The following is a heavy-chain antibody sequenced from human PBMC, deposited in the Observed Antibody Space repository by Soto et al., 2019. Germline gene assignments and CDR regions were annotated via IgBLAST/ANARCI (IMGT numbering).Heavy chain of an antibody. D-gene: IGHD1-26*01. V-gene: IGHV3-23*01. Sequence: EVQLLESGGGLVQPGGSLRLSCAASGFTFSSYAMSWVRQAPGKGLEWVSAISGSGGSTYYADSVKGRCTISRDNSKNTQYLQLNSLRAEDTAVYYCANGRPLVWELCSFDYWGQGTLVTVSS. J-gene: IGHJ4*02. CDR3: ANGRPLVWELCSFDY. CDR1: GFTFSSYA. CDR2: ISGSGGST.